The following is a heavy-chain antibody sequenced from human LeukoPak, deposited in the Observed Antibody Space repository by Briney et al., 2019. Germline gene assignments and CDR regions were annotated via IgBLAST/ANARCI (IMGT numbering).Heavy chain of an antibody. CDR2: IKSKTDGGTT. D-gene: IGHD6-19*01. J-gene: IGHJ4*02. Sequence: GGSLRLSGAASGFTFSNAWMSWVRQAQGKGLEWVGRIKSKTDGGTTDYAAPVKGRFTISRDDSKNTLYLQMNSLKTEDTAVYYCTTGIAVAGTDFDYWGQGTLVTVSS. V-gene: IGHV3-15*01. CDR3: TTGIAVAGTDFDY. CDR1: GFTFSNAW.